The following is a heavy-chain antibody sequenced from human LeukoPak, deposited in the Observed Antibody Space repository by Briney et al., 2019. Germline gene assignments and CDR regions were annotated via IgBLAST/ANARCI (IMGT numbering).Heavy chain of an antibody. J-gene: IGHJ4*02. Sequence: GGSLRLSCAASGFTFSSYSMNWVRQAPGKGLEWVSSISSSSSYIYYADSVKGRITVSRDNAKNTLYLQMNSLRAEDTAVYYCARDYMVRGILILLDSWGQGTLVTVSS. CDR3: ARDYMVRGILILLDS. CDR2: ISSSSSYI. V-gene: IGHV3-21*01. CDR1: GFTFSSYS. D-gene: IGHD3-10*01.